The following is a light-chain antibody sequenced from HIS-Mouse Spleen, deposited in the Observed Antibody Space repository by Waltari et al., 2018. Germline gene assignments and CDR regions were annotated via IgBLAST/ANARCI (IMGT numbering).Light chain of an antibody. J-gene: IGLJ3*02. Sequence: SYELTQPPSVSVSPGQTARTTFSGDALPKQYAYWYQQKPGQAPVLVIYKDSERPSGIPERFSGSSSGTTVTLTISGVQAEDEADYYCQSADSSGTYRVFGGGTKLTVL. CDR3: QSADSSGTYRV. CDR1: ALPKQY. V-gene: IGLV3-25*03. CDR2: KDS.